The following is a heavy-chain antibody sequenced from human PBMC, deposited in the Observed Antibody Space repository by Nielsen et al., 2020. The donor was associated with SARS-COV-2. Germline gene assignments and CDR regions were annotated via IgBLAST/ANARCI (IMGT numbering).Heavy chain of an antibody. J-gene: IGHJ4*02. CDR1: GFTFSSYW. D-gene: IGHD2-15*01. CDR2: INQDGSEK. V-gene: IGHV3-7*03. CDR3: ARDQRYCSGASCYHFDY. Sequence: GGSLRLSCAASGFTFSSYWMSWVRQAPGKGLEWVANINQDGSEKYYVDSVKGRFTISRDNAKNSLYLQMNSLRAEDTAVYYCARDQRYCSGASCYHFDYWGQGTLVTVSS.